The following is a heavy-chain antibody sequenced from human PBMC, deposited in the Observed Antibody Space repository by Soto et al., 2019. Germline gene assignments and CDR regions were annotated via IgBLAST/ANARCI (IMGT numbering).Heavy chain of an antibody. CDR3: ARFRARITMVPGVIDP. V-gene: IGHV1-18*04. CDR1: GYTFTSYG. J-gene: IGHJ5*02. CDR2: ISAYNGNT. Sequence: ASVKVSCKASGYTFTSYGISWVRQAPGQGLEWMGWISAYNGNTNYAQKLQGRVTMTTDTSTSTAHMELRSLRSDDTAVYYCARFRARITMVPGVIDPWGQGTLVTVSS. D-gene: IGHD3-10*01.